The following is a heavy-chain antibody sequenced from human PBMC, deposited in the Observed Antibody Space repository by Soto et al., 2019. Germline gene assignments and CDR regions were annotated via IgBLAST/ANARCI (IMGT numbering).Heavy chain of an antibody. J-gene: IGHJ6*02. CDR3: ARTYGLYSSSSEGYYYYGMDV. Sequence: SGPTLVNPTQTLTLTCTFSGFSLSTSGMCVSWIRQPPGKALEWLALIDWDDDKYYSTSPKTRLTISKDTSKNQVVLTMTNMDPVDTATYYCARTYGLYSSSSEGYYYYGMDVWGQGTTVTVSS. V-gene: IGHV2-70*01. CDR1: GFSLSTSGMC. CDR2: IDWDDDK. D-gene: IGHD6-6*01.